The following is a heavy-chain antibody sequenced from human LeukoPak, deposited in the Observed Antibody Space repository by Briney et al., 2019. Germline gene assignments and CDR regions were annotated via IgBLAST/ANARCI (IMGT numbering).Heavy chain of an antibody. CDR3: ARVLLSSWYFDYFDY. D-gene: IGHD6-13*01. Sequence: ASETLSLACTVSGGSISSSSYYWGWIRQPPGKGLEWIGSIYYSGSTYYNPSLKSRVTISVDTSKNQFSLKLSSVTAADTAVYYCARVLLSSWYFDYFDYWGQGTLVTVSS. CDR2: IYYSGST. J-gene: IGHJ4*02. CDR1: GGSISSSSYY. V-gene: IGHV4-39*07.